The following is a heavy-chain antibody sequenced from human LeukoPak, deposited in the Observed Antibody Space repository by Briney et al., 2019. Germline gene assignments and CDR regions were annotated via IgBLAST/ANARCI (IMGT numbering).Heavy chain of an antibody. CDR3: AKDRGADYFDF. CDR1: GFTFTSYS. J-gene: IGHJ4*02. Sequence: GSLRLSCAASGFTFTSYSMHWVRQAPGKGLEWVAFIRYDGSKKNYADSVKGRFTISRDNSKNTLDLQMNSLRAEDTAIYYCAKDRGADYFDFWGQGTLVTVSS. CDR2: IRYDGSKK. D-gene: IGHD1-26*01. V-gene: IGHV3-30*02.